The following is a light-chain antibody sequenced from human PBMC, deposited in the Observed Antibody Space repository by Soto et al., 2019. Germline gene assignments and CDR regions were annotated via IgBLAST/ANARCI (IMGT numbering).Light chain of an antibody. V-gene: IGKV1-5*03. Sequence: IWMTQSPSLLSASVGDRVTITCRASQSISSWLSWYQQKPRKAPKLLIYKASTLKSGVPSRFSGSGSGTEFTLTISTLQPEDFATYYCQQSYSTPWTFGQGTKE. CDR3: QQSYSTPWT. J-gene: IGKJ1*01. CDR2: KAS. CDR1: QSISSW.